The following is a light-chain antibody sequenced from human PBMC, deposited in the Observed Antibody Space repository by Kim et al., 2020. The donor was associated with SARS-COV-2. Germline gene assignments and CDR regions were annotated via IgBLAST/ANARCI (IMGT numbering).Light chain of an antibody. CDR2: GAS. J-gene: IGKJ5*01. V-gene: IGKV3-15*01. CDR1: QSVSSN. Sequence: SPGERATRCCRASQSVSSNFAWYQQKPGQAPRRLIYGASTRATGSPARFSGSGSGTECTLTISSLQSEDFAVYYCQQYNNWPPITFGQGTRLEIK. CDR3: QQYNNWPPIT.